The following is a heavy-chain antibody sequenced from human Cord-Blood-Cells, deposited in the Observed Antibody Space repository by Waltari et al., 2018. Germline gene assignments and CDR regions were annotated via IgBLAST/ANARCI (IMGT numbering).Heavy chain of an antibody. V-gene: IGHV3-30*02. CDR2: IRYDGSNK. CDR3: AKFVVPAANHFDY. CDR1: GFTFNSYG. Sequence: QVQLVESGGGVVQPGGSLRLSCAASGFTFNSYGMHWVRQAPGKGLEWVAFIRYDGSNKYYADSVKGRVTISRDNSKNTLYLQMNSLRAEDTAVYYCAKFVVPAANHFDYWGQGTLVTVSS. J-gene: IGHJ4*02. D-gene: IGHD2-2*01.